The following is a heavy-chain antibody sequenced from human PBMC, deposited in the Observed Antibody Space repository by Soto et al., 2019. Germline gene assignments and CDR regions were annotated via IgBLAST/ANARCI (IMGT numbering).Heavy chain of an antibody. Sequence: QVHLVQSGAEGKKPGASVEVSCKASGYTFTGYYRHWVRQAPGQGLEWMGWINPKTGGANIAQKFQGWVTMTRDTSISTTYMELSNLRSNDTAVYYCARDYYDGSASYGIEFWGQGTMVTVAS. V-gene: IGHV1-2*04. CDR2: INPKTGGA. J-gene: IGHJ3*01. CDR3: ARDYYDGSASYGIEF. CDR1: GYTFTGYY. D-gene: IGHD3-16*01.